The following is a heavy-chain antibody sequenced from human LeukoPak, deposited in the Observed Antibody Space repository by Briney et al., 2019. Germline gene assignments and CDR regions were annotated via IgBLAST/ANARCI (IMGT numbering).Heavy chain of an antibody. Sequence: GGSLRLSCVGSGFAFHNYAMHWVRRPPGKGLEWVSAINWNSDTKAYADSVKGRFTISRDRARNSLYLQMDSLRPEDTALYYCAKDTGGNGAYFYAMDVWGQGTSVAVSS. CDR2: INWNSDTK. CDR3: AKDTGGNGAYFYAMDV. D-gene: IGHD4-23*01. CDR1: GFAFHNYA. J-gene: IGHJ6*02. V-gene: IGHV3-9*01.